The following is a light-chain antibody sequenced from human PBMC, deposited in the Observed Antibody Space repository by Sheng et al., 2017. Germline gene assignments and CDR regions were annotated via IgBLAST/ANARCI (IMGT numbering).Light chain of an antibody. Sequence: EIVLTQSPGTLSLSPGEGATLSCRASESVSSNYLAWYQQRPAQAPRLVIYGASNRATGIPDRFSGSGSGAEFTLTIRGVEPEDFAMYYCQQYHSSPYTFGQGTKVEIK. CDR2: GAS. CDR3: QQYHSSPYT. V-gene: IGKV3-20*01. CDR1: ESVSSNY. J-gene: IGKJ1*01.